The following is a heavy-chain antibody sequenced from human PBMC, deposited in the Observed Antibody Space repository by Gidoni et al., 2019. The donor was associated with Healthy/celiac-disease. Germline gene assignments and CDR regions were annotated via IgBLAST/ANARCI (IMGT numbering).Heavy chain of an antibody. J-gene: IGHJ4*02. D-gene: IGHD4-17*01. CDR3: ARLWLYGDYVDY. Sequence: QVQLLESGPGLVKPSENLSLTCTVPGGYISSYYWSWIRQPPGKGLEWIGYIYYSGSTNYNPSLKSRVTISVDTSKNQFSLKLSSVTAADTAVYYCARLWLYGDYVDYWGQGTLVTVSS. CDR1: GGYISSYY. CDR2: IYYSGST. V-gene: IGHV4-59*08.